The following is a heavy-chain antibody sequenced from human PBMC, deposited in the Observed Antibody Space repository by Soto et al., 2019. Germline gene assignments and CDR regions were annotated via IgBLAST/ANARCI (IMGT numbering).Heavy chain of an antibody. J-gene: IGHJ4*02. CDR1: GGSISSGDYY. D-gene: IGHD3-9*01. V-gene: IGHV4-30-4*01. CDR3: AREEDILTGYYNDY. CDR2: TYYSGST. Sequence: SETLSLTCTVSGGSISSGDYYWSWIRQPPGKGLEWIGYTYYSGSTYYNPSLKSRVTISVDTSKNQFSLKLSSVTAADTAVYYCAREEDILTGYYNDYWGQGTLVTVSS.